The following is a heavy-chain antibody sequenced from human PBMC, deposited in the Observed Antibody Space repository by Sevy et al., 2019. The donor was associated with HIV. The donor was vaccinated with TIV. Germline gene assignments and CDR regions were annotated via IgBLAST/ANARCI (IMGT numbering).Heavy chain of an antibody. CDR2: ISGSASTTYYGGAA. Sequence: GGSLRLSCTASGFTFSTYAMSWVRQAPGKGLEWVSGISGSASTTYYGGAAYYADSVKGHFTITRDNAKNTLYLEMNSLRDEDSAVFHCARGLLARPRGDYWYFDLWGRGTLVTVSS. CDR1: GFTFSTYA. CDR3: ARGLLARPRGDYWYFDL. D-gene: IGHD6-6*01. V-gene: IGHV3-23*01. J-gene: IGHJ2*01.